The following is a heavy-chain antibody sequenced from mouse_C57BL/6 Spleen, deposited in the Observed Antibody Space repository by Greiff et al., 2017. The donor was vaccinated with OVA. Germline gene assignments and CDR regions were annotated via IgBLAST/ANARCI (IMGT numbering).Heavy chain of an antibody. J-gene: IGHJ2*01. V-gene: IGHV5-17*01. CDR1: GFTFSDYG. Sequence: EVQGVESGGGLVKPGGSLKLSCAASGFTFSDYGMHWVRQAPEKGLEWVAYISSGSSTIYYADTVKGRFTISRDNAKNTLFLQMTSLRSEDTAMYYCASLITTVVGGFDYWGQGTTLTVSS. CDR3: ASLITTVVGGFDY. D-gene: IGHD1-1*01. CDR2: ISSGSSTI.